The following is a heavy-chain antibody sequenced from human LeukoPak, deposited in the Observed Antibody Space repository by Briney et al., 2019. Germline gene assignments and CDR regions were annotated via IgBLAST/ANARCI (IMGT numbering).Heavy chain of an antibody. D-gene: IGHD6-13*01. CDR1: GYTFTSYY. J-gene: IGHJ5*02. CDR3: ARSIAAAAGWFDP. Sequence: ASVKVSCEASGYTFTSYYMHWVRQAPGQGLEWMGIINPSGGSTSYAQKFQGRVTMTRDTSTSTVYMELSSLRSEDTAVYYCARSIAAAAGWFDPWGQGTLVTVSS. CDR2: INPSGGST. V-gene: IGHV1-46*01.